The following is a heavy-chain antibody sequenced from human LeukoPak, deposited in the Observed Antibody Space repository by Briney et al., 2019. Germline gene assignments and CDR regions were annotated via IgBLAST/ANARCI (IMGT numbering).Heavy chain of an antibody. J-gene: IGHJ4*02. CDR2: IWYGGTNK. Sequence: GGSLRLSCAASGFTFSSYGMHWVRQAPGKGLEWVAMIWYGGTNKYYAASVKGRFTISRDNSKNTLYLQMNSLRAEDTAVYYCARDSCGGDCYPCTFDYWGQGTLVTVSS. V-gene: IGHV3-33*01. CDR3: ARDSCGGDCYPCTFDY. D-gene: IGHD2-21*02. CDR1: GFTFSSYG.